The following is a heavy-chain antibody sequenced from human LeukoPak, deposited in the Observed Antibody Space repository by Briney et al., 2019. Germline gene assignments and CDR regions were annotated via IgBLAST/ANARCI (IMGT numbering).Heavy chain of an antibody. D-gene: IGHD2-15*01. CDR3: AREFNSFLADCSGGQCLFMS. CDR1: HFTFTTYW. Sequence: GGSLRLSCAASHFTFTTYWMSWVRQAPGKGLEWVANIKPDGSEKYYADSMKGRFTVSRDNTKNSLSLQMNSLRAEDTAMYYCAREFNSFLADCSGGQCLFMSWGQGILVTVSS. V-gene: IGHV3-7*01. J-gene: IGHJ4*02. CDR2: IKPDGSEK.